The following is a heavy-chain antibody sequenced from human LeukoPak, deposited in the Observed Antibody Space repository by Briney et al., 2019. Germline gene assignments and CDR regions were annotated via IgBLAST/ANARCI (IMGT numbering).Heavy chain of an antibody. Sequence: KPSETLSLTCTVSGGSISRYYWSWIRQPPGKGLEWIGYIYYSGSTNYNPSLKSRVTISVDTSKNHFTLKLSSVTAADTAVYYCARVGQGDFWSGLRYFDYWGQGTLVTVSS. CDR3: ARVGQGDFWSGLRYFDY. CDR2: IYYSGST. J-gene: IGHJ4*02. V-gene: IGHV4-59*01. CDR1: GGSISRYY. D-gene: IGHD3-3*01.